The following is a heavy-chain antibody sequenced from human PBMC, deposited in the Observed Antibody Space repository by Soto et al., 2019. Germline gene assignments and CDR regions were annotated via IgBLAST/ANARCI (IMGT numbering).Heavy chain of an antibody. CDR1: GFKFSNSA. V-gene: IGHV3-23*01. D-gene: IGHD7-27*01. J-gene: IGHJ2*01. CDR2: ISGSGGST. Sequence: EVQLLESGGGLVQPGGSLRLSCAASGFKFSNSAMTWVRQAPGKGLECVSAISGSGGSTYYADSVKGRFTISRDNSEITLYLQMSSLGAEDTAVYYCLRAAVVWGSSWYFDLWGRGTLVTVSS. CDR3: LRAAVVWGSSWYFDL.